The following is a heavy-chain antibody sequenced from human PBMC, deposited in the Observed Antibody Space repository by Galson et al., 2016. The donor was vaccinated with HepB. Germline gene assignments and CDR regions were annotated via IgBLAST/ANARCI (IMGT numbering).Heavy chain of an antibody. V-gene: IGHV3-13*01. CDR2: IGSDGDT. CDR3: ARRVSIPTVGGWGYNMDV. D-gene: IGHD5-24*01. J-gene: IGHJ6*02. CDR1: GFTSSHYD. Sequence: SLRLSCAASGFTSSHYDMHWVRLVAGRGLEWVSAIGSDGDTYYPGSVKGRFTVSRDNAKNSLYLQMNSLRVEDTAIYYCARRVSIPTVGGWGYNMDVWGQGTTVIVSS.